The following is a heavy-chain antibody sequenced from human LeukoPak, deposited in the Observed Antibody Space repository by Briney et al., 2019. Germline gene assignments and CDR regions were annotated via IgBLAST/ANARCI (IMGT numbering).Heavy chain of an antibody. CDR1: GFTFSRYS. CDR3: ARDLTGLGGYYFDY. J-gene: IGHJ4*02. Sequence: GGSLRLSCAASGFTFSRYSMNWVRQAPGKGLEWVSSISSSSSYIYYADSVKGRFTISRDNAKNSLYLQMSSLRAEDTAVYYCARDLTGLGGYYFDYWGQGTLVTVSS. D-gene: IGHD3-22*01. CDR2: ISSSSSYI. V-gene: IGHV3-21*01.